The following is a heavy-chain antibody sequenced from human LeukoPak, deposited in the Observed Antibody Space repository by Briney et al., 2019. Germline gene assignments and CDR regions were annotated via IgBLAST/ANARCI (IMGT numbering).Heavy chain of an antibody. V-gene: IGHV3-23*01. D-gene: IGHD3-10*01. CDR1: GFTFSSYG. CDR2: ITGSGGST. J-gene: IGHJ3*02. CDR3: AKKGGEYYYGSGRGAIDI. Sequence: GGSLRLSCAASGFTFSSYGMHWVRQAPGKGLEWVSTITGSGGSTDYADSVKGRFTISRDNSKNTLYLQMNSLRAEDTAVYYCAKKGGEYYYGSGRGAIDIWGQGTMVTVSS.